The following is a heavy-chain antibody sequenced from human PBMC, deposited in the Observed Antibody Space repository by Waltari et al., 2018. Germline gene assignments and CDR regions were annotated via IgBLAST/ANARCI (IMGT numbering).Heavy chain of an antibody. J-gene: IGHJ4*02. V-gene: IGHV3-30*04. CDR1: GFRFRSHA. Sequence: QVQLVESGGGVVQPGRSLRLSCAASGFRFRSHAMHWVRQAPGKGLEWVELIADEGSKEDYSDSVQGRFTISRDNSKNTLYLQIDSLRTEDTAVYYCARDRIWKYVFDYWGQGTLVTVSS. CDR3: ARDRIWKYVFDY. D-gene: IGHD1-7*01. CDR2: IADEGSKE.